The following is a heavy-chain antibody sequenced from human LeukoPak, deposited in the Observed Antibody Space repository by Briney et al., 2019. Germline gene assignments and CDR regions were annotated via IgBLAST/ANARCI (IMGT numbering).Heavy chain of an antibody. V-gene: IGHV4-31*03. CDR2: INHSGST. D-gene: IGHD6-13*01. CDR1: GGSISSGGYY. Sequence: SQTLSLTCTVSGGSISSGGYYWSWIRQPPGRGLEWIGEINHSGSTNYNPSLKSRVTISVDTSKNQFSLKLSSVTAADTAVYYCAIPGYSSSWYGIDYWGQGTLVTVPS. CDR3: AIPGYSSSWYGIDY. J-gene: IGHJ4*02.